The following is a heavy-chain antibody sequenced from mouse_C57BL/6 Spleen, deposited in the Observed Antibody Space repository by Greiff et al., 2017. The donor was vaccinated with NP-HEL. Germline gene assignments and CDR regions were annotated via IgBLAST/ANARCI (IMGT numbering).Heavy chain of an antibody. CDR2: IRLKSDNYAT. V-gene: IGHV6-3*01. CDR1: GFTFSNYW. CDR3: TCLLRYFDV. Sequence: EVKLQESGGGLVQPGGSMKLSCVASGFTFSNYWMNWVRQSPEKGLEWVAQIRLKSDNYATHYAESVKGRFTISRDDSKSSVYLQMNNLRAEDTGIYYCTCLLRYFDVWGTGTTVTVSS. D-gene: IGHD2-10*01. J-gene: IGHJ1*03.